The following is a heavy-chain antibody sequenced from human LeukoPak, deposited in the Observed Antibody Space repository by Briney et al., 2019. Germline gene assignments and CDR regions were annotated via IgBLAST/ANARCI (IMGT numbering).Heavy chain of an antibody. Sequence: GGSLRLSCAASGFTFSSYSMNWVRQAPGKGLEWVSSISSSSYIYYADSVKGRFTISRDNAKNSLYLQMNSLRAEDTAVYYCARESRPSSSWYYYYYMDVWGKGTTVTVSS. J-gene: IGHJ6*03. CDR1: GFTFSSYS. CDR3: ARESRPSSSWYYYYYMDV. V-gene: IGHV3-21*01. D-gene: IGHD6-13*01. CDR2: ISSSSYI.